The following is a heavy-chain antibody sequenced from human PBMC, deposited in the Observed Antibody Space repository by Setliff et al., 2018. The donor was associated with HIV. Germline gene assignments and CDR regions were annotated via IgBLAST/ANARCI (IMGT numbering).Heavy chain of an antibody. D-gene: IGHD2-2*01. CDR3: ARGSRRGVVAY. Sequence: SETLSLTCTVSGVSISSGGYYWTWIRQHPGKGLEWIGNIYYSGSTYYNPSLESRLTISVDTSKNQFSLKLTSVTAADTAFYYCARGSRRGVVAYWGQRTLVTVSS. CDR2: IYYSGST. CDR1: GVSISSGGYY. J-gene: IGHJ4*02. V-gene: IGHV4-31*03.